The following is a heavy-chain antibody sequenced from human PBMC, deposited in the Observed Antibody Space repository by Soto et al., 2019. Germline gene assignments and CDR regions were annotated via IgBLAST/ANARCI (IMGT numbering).Heavy chain of an antibody. CDR2: ISSSSSTI. V-gene: IGHV3-48*02. CDR1: GFNFSSYS. CDR3: ARGLAAGTVIGWFDP. Sequence: PGGSLRLSCAAAGFNFSSYSMNWVRQAPGKGLEWVSYISSSSSTIYYADSVKGRFTISRDNAKNSLYLQMNSLRDEDTAVYYCARGLAAGTVIGWFDPWGQGTLVTVSS. D-gene: IGHD6-13*01. J-gene: IGHJ5*02.